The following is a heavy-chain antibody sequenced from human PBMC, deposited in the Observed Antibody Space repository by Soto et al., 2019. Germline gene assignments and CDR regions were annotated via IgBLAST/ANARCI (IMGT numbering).Heavy chain of an antibody. V-gene: IGHV4-59*08. CDR2: DYYTGGT. Sequence: QVQVQQSGPRLVKPSETLSLTCTVSSGPTRSHNWGWIRQSPGRGLEWIGYDYYTGGTSYNPSLNSRVPISADTSTNHISLTLSSVTAADTAIYYCVRQGIDYLHGLVDVWGQGTAVSVSS. CDR1: SGPTRSHN. CDR3: VRQGIDYLHGLVDV. D-gene: IGHD1-26*01. J-gene: IGHJ6*02.